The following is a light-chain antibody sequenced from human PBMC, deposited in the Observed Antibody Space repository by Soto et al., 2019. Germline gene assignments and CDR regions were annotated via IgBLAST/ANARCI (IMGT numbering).Light chain of an antibody. CDR2: GNS. Sequence: QSLLTQPPSVSGAPWQRVTISCTGSSSNIGAGYDVHWYQQLPGTAPKLLIYGNSNRPSGVPDRFSGSKSGTSASLAITGLQAEDEADYYCQSYDSSLSAYVFGTGTKVNVL. J-gene: IGLJ1*01. V-gene: IGLV1-40*01. CDR1: SSNIGAGYD. CDR3: QSYDSSLSAYV.